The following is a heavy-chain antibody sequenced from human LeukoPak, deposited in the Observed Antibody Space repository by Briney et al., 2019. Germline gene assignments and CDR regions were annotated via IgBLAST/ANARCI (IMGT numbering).Heavy chain of an antibody. Sequence: GRSLRLSCAASGFTFSSYGMHWVRQAPGKGLEWVAVISYDGSNKYYADSVKGRFTISRVNSKNTLYLQMNSLKAEDTAVYYCAKGNVKGGKWLPGYFDYWGQGTLVTDSS. V-gene: IGHV3-30*18. CDR3: AKGNVKGGKWLPGYFDY. CDR1: GFTFSSYG. CDR2: ISYDGSNK. J-gene: IGHJ4*02. D-gene: IGHD6-19*01.